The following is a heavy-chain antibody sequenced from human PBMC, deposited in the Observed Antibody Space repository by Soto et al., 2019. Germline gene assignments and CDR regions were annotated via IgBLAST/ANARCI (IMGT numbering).Heavy chain of an antibody. CDR1: GFTFSRFG. CDR2: TWYDGSEK. Sequence: QVHLVESGGGVVQPGMSLRLSCAASGFTFSRFGMHWVRQAPGKGLQWVAGTWYDGSEKFYADSVKGRFTISRDNAETSLSLQMNSLRAEDTAMYHCAKDLGSSFDGFDVWGQGTMVTVAS. J-gene: IGHJ3*01. V-gene: IGHV3-33*06. D-gene: IGHD6-13*01. CDR3: AKDLGSSFDGFDV.